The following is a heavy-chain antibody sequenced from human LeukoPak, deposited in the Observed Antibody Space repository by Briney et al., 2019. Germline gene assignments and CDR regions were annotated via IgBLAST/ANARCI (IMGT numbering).Heavy chain of an antibody. CDR2: INSDGSST. J-gene: IGHJ3*02. Sequence: GGSLRLSCAASGFTFSSYWMHWVRQAPGKGLVWVSRINSDGSSTTYADSVKGRFTISRDNAKNTLYVQMNSLRAEDTAVYYCATIDYGAFDIWGQGTMVTVSS. CDR3: ATIDYGAFDI. V-gene: IGHV3-74*01. D-gene: IGHD4-17*01. CDR1: GFTFSSYW.